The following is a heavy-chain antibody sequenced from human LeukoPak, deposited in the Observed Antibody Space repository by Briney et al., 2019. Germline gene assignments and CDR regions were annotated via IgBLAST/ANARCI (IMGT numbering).Heavy chain of an antibody. CDR3: ATYYGSGSPHWFDP. CDR2: IYYSGST. D-gene: IGHD3-10*01. Sequence: SETLSLTCTVSGGSISSSSYYWGWIRQPPGKGLEWLGSIYYSGSTYYNPSLKSRVTISVDTSKNQFSLKLSSVTAADTAVYYCATYYGSGSPHWFDPWGQGTLVTVSS. CDR1: GGSISSSSYY. J-gene: IGHJ5*02. V-gene: IGHV4-39*01.